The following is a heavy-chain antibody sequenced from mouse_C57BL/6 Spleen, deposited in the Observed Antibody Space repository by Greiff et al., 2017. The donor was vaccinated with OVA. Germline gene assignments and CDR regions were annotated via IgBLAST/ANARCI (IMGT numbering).Heavy chain of an antibody. CDR3: ARWTPGAY. Sequence: EVKLQQSGPELVKPGASVKISCKASGYTFTDYYMNWVKQSHGKSLEWIGDINPNNGGTSYNQKFKGKATLTVDKSSSTAYMELRSLTSEDSAVYYCARWTPGAYWGQGTLVTVSA. V-gene: IGHV1-26*01. CDR2: INPNNGGT. J-gene: IGHJ3*01. D-gene: IGHD4-1*01. CDR1: GYTFTDYY.